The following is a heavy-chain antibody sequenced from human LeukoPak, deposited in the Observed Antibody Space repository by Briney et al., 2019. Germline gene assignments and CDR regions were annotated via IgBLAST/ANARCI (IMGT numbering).Heavy chain of an antibody. D-gene: IGHD2-8*01. J-gene: IGHJ5*02. Sequence: GASVKVSCKASGYTFTSYGISWVRQAPGQGLEWMGWISAYNCNTNYAQKLQGRVTMTTDTSTSTAYMELRSLRSDDTAVYYCARDVEDIVLMERLGNWFDPWGQGTLVTVSS. CDR1: GYTFTSYG. CDR3: ARDVEDIVLMERLGNWFDP. V-gene: IGHV1-18*01. CDR2: ISAYNCNT.